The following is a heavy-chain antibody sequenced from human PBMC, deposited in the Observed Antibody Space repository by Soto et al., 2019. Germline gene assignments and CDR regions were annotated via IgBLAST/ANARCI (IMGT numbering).Heavy chain of an antibody. D-gene: IGHD4-17*01. CDR2: ISGSTTST. V-gene: IGHV3-23*01. CDR3: AKDSTTVTSFFDY. Sequence: EVQLLESGGGLVQSGGSLRLSCAASGFAFSSYAMSWVRQAPGRGLEWVSHISGSTTSTYYADSVKGRFTVSRDNSKNTLYLQMNSLRAEDTAVYYCAKDSTTVTSFFDYWGQGTQVTVSS. J-gene: IGHJ4*02. CDR1: GFAFSSYA.